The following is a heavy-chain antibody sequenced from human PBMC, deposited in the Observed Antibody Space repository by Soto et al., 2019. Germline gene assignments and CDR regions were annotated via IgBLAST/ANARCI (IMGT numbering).Heavy chain of an antibody. Sequence: EVQLVESGGGLVKPGGSLRLSCAASGFTFSSYSMNWVRQAPGKGLEWVSSISSSSSYIYYADSVKGRFTISRDNAKNSLYLQMNSLRAEDTAAYYCARDLHPHYSNYYFDYWGQGTLVTVSS. CDR2: ISSSSSYI. CDR3: ARDLHPHYSNYYFDY. J-gene: IGHJ4*02. V-gene: IGHV3-21*01. CDR1: GFTFSSYS. D-gene: IGHD4-4*01.